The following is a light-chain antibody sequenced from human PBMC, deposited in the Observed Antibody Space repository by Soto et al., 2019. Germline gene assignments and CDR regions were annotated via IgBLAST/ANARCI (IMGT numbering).Light chain of an antibody. Sequence: EIVLTQSPGTLSLFPGERATLSCRASSSVSSYLAWYQQKPGQAPRLLIYDASTRATGIPARFSGTGSGTDCTLIISSLQPEDFAFYYCQQRRDWPWTFGQGTRVEIE. CDR2: DAS. CDR1: SSVSSY. J-gene: IGKJ1*01. CDR3: QQRRDWPWT. V-gene: IGKV3-11*01.